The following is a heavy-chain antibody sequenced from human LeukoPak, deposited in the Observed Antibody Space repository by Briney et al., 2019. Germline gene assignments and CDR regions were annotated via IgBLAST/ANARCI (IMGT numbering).Heavy chain of an antibody. D-gene: IGHD6-19*01. J-gene: IGHJ4*02. CDR3: ARGRYSSGWYGIGYY. Sequence: ASVKVSCKASGYTFTSYYMHWVRQAPGQGLEWMGIINPSGGSTSYAQKFRGRVTMTRDTSTSTVYMELSSLRSEDTAVYYCARGRYSSGWYGIGYYWGQGTLVTVSS. CDR2: INPSGGST. V-gene: IGHV1-46*01. CDR1: GYTFTSYY.